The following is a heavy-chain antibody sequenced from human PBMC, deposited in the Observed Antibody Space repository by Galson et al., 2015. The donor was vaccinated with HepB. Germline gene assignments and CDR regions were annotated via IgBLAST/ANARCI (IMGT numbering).Heavy chain of an antibody. D-gene: IGHD3-3*01. CDR3: ARTGLWSGYYGPLSSSSPPNWFDP. J-gene: IGHJ5*02. CDR2: ISAYNGNT. V-gene: IGHV1-18*04. CDR1: GYTFTSYG. Sequence: SVKVSCKASGYTFTSYGISWVRQAPGQGLEWMGWISAYNGNTNYAQKLQGRVTMTTDTSTSTAYMELRSLRSDDTAVYYCARTGLWSGYYGPLSSSSPPNWFDPWGQGTLVTVSS.